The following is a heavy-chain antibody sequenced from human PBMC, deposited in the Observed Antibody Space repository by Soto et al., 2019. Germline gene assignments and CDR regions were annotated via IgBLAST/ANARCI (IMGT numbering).Heavy chain of an antibody. J-gene: IGHJ4*02. V-gene: IGHV3-15*05. CDR1: VFIFIDAW. CDR2: VKSKSEGGTT. Sequence: PGWSLRLSCASSVFIFIDAWISWVRQAPGKGLEWIGRVKSKSEGGTTDYAALVKGRFTVSRDDSINTVSLQMDSLKMEDTAVYFCVAGSPFEYWGQGTLVTVSS. D-gene: IGHD2-21*01. CDR3: VAGSPFEY.